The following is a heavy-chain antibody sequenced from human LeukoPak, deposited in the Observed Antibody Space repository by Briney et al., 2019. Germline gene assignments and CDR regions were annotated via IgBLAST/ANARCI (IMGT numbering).Heavy chain of an antibody. CDR3: ARTVSNSGYWFDA. Sequence: PSETLSLTCTVSGGSISSYYWSWIRQPAGKGLEWIGRIYTSGSTYYNPSLKSRVTISLDTSKSQFSLKMSFVTAADTAVYYCARTVSNSGYWFDAWGQGTPVTVSS. CDR1: GGSISSYY. V-gene: IGHV4-4*07. CDR2: IYTSGST. D-gene: IGHD4-11*01. J-gene: IGHJ5*02.